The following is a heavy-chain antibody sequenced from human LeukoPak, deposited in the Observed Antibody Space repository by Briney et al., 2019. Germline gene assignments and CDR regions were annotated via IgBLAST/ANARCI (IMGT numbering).Heavy chain of an antibody. CDR2: ISYSGST. J-gene: IGHJ4*02. Sequence: PSETLSLTCTVSGGSISSYYWSWIRQPPGKGLEWIGYISYSGSTNYNPSLKSRVTISVDTSKNQFSLELSSVAAADTAVYYCARGAYCGGDCYSFDYWGQGTLVTVSS. CDR3: ARGAYCGGDCYSFDY. CDR1: GGSISSYY. V-gene: IGHV4-59*01. D-gene: IGHD2-21*02.